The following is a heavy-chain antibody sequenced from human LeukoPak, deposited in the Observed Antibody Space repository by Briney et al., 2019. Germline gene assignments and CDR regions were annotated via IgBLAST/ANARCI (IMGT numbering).Heavy chain of an antibody. D-gene: IGHD2-2*01. CDR3: ARLGYCSRGTCYAFDY. J-gene: IGHJ4*02. Sequence: GESLKISCKGSGYTFTSYWIGWVRQMPGKGLEWMGIIYPGDSDTRYNPSFQGQVTMSADKSITTADLQWSSLKASDTAMYYCARLGYCSRGTCYAFDYWGQGTLVTESS. CDR1: GYTFTSYW. CDR2: IYPGDSDT. V-gene: IGHV5-51*01.